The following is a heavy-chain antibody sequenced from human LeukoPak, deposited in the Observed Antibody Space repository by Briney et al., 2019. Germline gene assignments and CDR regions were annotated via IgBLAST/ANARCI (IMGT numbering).Heavy chain of an antibody. J-gene: IGHJ5*02. CDR1: GGSISSYY. CDR2: IYTSGST. V-gene: IGHV4-4*07. Sequence: TSETLSLTCTVSGGSISSYYWSWIRQPAGKGLEWIGRIYTSGSTNYNPSLKSRVTMSVDTSKNQFSLKLSSVTAADTAVYFCARGGQLVRERCFDPWGQGTLVTVSS. D-gene: IGHD6-6*01. CDR3: ARGGQLVRERCFDP.